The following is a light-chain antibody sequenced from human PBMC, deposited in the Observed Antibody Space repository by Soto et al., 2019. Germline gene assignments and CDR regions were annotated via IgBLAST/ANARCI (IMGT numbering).Light chain of an antibody. Sequence: DIQMTQSPSSLSASVGDRVTITCRASQAISSYLAWYQQKPGIVPKLLIYAASTLQSGVPSRFSGSGSGIDFILTISSLQPEDVATYYCQRYNSAPLTFGQGTKVDIK. CDR1: QAISSY. J-gene: IGKJ1*01. CDR3: QRYNSAPLT. CDR2: AAS. V-gene: IGKV1-27*01.